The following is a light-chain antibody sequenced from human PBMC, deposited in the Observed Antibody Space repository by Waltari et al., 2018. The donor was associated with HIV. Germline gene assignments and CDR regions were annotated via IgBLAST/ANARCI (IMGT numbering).Light chain of an antibody. CDR2: RDN. V-gene: IGLV1-47*01. Sequence: QSVVTQPPSASGAPGQRVTISCSGGSSNIGRNFVYWYQQFPGKAPQLLIYRDNQRPSGVPDRFSGSKSDTSASLAISGLQSDDEASYHCATWEDSLGGYVVFGGGTKLTVL. CDR3: ATWEDSLGGYVV. CDR1: SSNIGRNF. J-gene: IGLJ2*01.